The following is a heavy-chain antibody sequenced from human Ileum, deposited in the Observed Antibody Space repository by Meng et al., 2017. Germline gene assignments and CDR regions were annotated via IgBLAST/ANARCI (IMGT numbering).Heavy chain of an antibody. V-gene: IGHV3-33*01. CDR2: IWYDGSNK. CDR3: ARDHTYYYDSSGYEAYYYSYSGMDV. J-gene: IGHJ6*02. D-gene: IGHD3-22*01. Sequence: GESLKISFAASGFTFSSYGMHWVRQAPGKGLEWVAVIWYDGSNKYYADSVKGRFTISRDNSKNTLYLQMNSLRAEDTAVYYCARDHTYYYDSSGYEAYYYSYSGMDVWGQGTTVTVSS. CDR1: GFTFSSYG.